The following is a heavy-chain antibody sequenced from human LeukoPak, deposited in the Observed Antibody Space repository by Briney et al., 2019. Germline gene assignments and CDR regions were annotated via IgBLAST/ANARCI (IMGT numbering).Heavy chain of an antibody. CDR3: ARTAQFGVVEDAFNI. CDR1: GYTFTGYY. V-gene: IGHV1-2*02. Sequence: ASVKVSCKASGYTFTGYYMHWVRQAPGQGLEWMGWITPNSGGTNYAQKFQGRVTMTRDTSISTAYMEMSRLRSDDTAVYYCARTAQFGVVEDAFNIWGQGTMVTVSS. CDR2: ITPNSGGT. D-gene: IGHD3-3*01. J-gene: IGHJ3*02.